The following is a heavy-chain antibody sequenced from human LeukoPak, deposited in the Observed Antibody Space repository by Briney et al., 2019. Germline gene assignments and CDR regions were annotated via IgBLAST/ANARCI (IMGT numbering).Heavy chain of an antibody. J-gene: IGHJ3*02. CDR2: IYYSGSA. CDR1: GGSISSSSYY. Sequence: SETLSLTCTVSGGSISSSSYYWGWIRQPPGKGLEWIGSIYYSGSAYYNPSLKSRVTISVDTSKNQFSLKLSSVTAADTAVYYCARLSGQWLVVSAFDIWGQGTMVTVSS. V-gene: IGHV4-39*07. CDR3: ARLSGQWLVVSAFDI. D-gene: IGHD6-19*01.